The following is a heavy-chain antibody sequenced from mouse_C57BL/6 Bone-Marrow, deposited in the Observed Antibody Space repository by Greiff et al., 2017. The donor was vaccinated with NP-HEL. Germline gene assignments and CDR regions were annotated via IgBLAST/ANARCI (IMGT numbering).Heavy chain of an antibody. D-gene: IGHD1-1*01. CDR2: IFPGSGST. Sequence: QVQLQQSGPELVKPGASVKISCKASGYTFTDYYINWVKQRPGQGLEWIGWIFPGSGSTYYNEKFKGKATLTVDKSSSTAYMLLSSLTSEDSAVYFCARSGATDYGSSYDFDYWGQGTTLTVSS. CDR1: GYTFTDYY. CDR3: ARSGATDYGSSYDFDY. J-gene: IGHJ2*01. V-gene: IGHV1-75*01.